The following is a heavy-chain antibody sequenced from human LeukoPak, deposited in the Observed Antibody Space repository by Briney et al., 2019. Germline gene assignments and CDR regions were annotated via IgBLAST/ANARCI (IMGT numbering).Heavy chain of an antibody. D-gene: IGHD6-13*01. CDR2: IKSKTDGGTT. CDR3: ARDHGIAAGNAFDI. Sequence: GGSLRLSCAASGFTFSNAWMSWVRQAPGKGLEWVGRIKSKTDGGTTDYAAPVKGRFTISRDGSKNTLYLQMNSLRAEDTAVYYCARDHGIAAGNAFDIWGQGTMVTVSS. CDR1: GFTFSNAW. V-gene: IGHV3-15*01. J-gene: IGHJ3*02.